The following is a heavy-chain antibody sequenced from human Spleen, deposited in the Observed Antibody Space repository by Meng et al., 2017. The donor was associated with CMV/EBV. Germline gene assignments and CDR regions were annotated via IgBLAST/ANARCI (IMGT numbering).Heavy chain of an antibody. D-gene: IGHD3-10*01. V-gene: IGHV3-74*01. CDR2: IHSDGSST. CDR3: ARGAYHSGSGSYTPNYYGMDV. CDR1: YW. J-gene: IGHJ6*02. Sequence: YWMHWVRQAPGKGLVWVSRIHSDGSSTSYADSVKGRCTISRDNAKNTLYLQMNSQRADDTAVYYCARGAYHSGSGSYTPNYYGMDVWGQGTTVTVSS.